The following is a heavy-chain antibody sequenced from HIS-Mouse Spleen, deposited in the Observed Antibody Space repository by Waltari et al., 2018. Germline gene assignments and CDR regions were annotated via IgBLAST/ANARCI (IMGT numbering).Heavy chain of an antibody. J-gene: IGHJ4*02. CDR1: GFTFSGSA. CDR3: TRPAAGALIDY. V-gene: IGHV3-73*01. CDR2: IRSKANSYAT. D-gene: IGHD6-13*01. Sequence: EVQLVESGGGLVQPGGSLKLSCAASGFTFSGSAMHWVRPASGKGLEWVGRIRSKANSYATAYAASVKGRFTISRDDSKNTAYLQMNSLKTEDTAVYYCTRPAAGALIDYWGQGTLVTVSS.